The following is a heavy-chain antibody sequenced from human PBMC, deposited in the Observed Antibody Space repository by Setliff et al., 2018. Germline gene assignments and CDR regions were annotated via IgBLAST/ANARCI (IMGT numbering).Heavy chain of an antibody. V-gene: IGHV4-39*01. J-gene: IGHJ4*02. D-gene: IGHD6-13*01. CDR1: GGSINSRSYY. Sequence: SETMSLTCNVSGGSINSRSYYWGWIRQPPGKGLEWIAMISYGGNTYYNPSLKRRVTISVDTSNDQFSLNLNSVTAADTAVYFCARRADYSRSWSYYFDCWGQGTLVTVSS. CDR2: ISYGGNT. CDR3: ARRADYSRSWSYYFDC.